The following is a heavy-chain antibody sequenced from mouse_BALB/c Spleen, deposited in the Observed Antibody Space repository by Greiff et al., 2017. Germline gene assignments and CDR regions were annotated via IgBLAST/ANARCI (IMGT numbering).Heavy chain of an antibody. Sequence: VQLKESGAELVKPGASVKLSCTASGFNIKDTYMHWVKQRPEQGLVWIGRIDPANGNTKYDPKFQGKATITADTSSNTAYLQLSSLTSEDTAVYYCFLYYRYNHYAMDYWGQGTSVTVSS. CDR2: IDPANGNT. J-gene: IGHJ4*01. D-gene: IGHD2-14*01. V-gene: IGHV14-3*02. CDR3: FLYYRYNHYAMDY. CDR1: GFNIKDTY.